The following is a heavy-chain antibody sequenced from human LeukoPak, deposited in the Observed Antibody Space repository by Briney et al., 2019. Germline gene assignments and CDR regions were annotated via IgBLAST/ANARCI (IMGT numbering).Heavy chain of an antibody. Sequence: SVKVSCKASGGTFSSYAISWVRQAPGQGLEWMGWIIPIFGTANYAQKFQGRVTITADESTSTAYLELSSLRAGDSAVYDSARGGLTKASFDFWGRGPLVRVSS. CDR1: GGTFSSYA. V-gene: IGHV1-69*13. CDR3: ARGGLTKASFDF. J-gene: IGHJ4*02. CDR2: IIPIFGTA. D-gene: IGHD3-9*01.